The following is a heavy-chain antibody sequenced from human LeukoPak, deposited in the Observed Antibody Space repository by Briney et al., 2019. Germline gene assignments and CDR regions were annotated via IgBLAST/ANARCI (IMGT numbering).Heavy chain of an antibody. J-gene: IGHJ3*02. D-gene: IGHD3-10*01. CDR1: GFTFSSYS. Sequence: GGSLRLSCAASGFTFSSYSMNWVRQAPGKGLEWVSSISSSSYIYYADSVKGRFTISRDNAKNSLYLQMNSLRAEDTAVYYCARDFSLAFYYYGSGSYAFDIWGQGTMVTVSS. V-gene: IGHV3-21*01. CDR3: ARDFSLAFYYYGSGSYAFDI. CDR2: ISSSSYI.